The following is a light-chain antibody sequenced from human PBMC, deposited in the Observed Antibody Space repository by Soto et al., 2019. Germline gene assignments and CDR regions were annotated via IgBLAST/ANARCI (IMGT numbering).Light chain of an antibody. CDR1: QDITKY. J-gene: IGKJ4*01. V-gene: IGKV1-33*01. CDR2: DAS. CDR3: QQYDDLPST. Sequence: DIQMTQSPSSLSASVGDRVTITCQASQDITKYLNWYQQKSGKPPKLLIYDASNLETGVPPRFSGAGSGTEFALTISSLQPADFGTYYCQQYDDLPSTFGGGTKVEV.